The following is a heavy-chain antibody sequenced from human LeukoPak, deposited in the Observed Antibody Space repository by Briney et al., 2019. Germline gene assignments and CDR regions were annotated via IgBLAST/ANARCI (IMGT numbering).Heavy chain of an antibody. J-gene: IGHJ4*02. V-gene: IGHV1-2*02. D-gene: IGHD3-22*01. Sequence: ASVKVSCKASGYTFTGYYMHWVRQAPGQGLEWMGWINPNSGRTNYAQKFQGRVTMTRDASISTAYMELSRLRSDDTAVYYCARDSDLYYYDSSGQGDYWGQGTLVTVSS. CDR2: INPNSGRT. CDR3: ARDSDLYYYDSSGQGDY. CDR1: GYTFTGYY.